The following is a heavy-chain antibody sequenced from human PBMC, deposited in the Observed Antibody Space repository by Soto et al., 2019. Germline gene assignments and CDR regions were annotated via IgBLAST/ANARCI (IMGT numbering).Heavy chain of an antibody. Sequence: PSETLSLTCTVSGGSIGGYYWSWIRQPPGKGLEWIGYIYYSGSTNYNPSLKSRVTISVDTSKNQFSLKLSSVTAADTAVYYCARTYSNYAYYYYYMDFWGKGTTVTVSS. CDR1: GGSIGGYY. J-gene: IGHJ6*03. CDR3: ARTYSNYAYYYYYMDF. CDR2: IYYSGST. V-gene: IGHV4-59*08. D-gene: IGHD4-4*01.